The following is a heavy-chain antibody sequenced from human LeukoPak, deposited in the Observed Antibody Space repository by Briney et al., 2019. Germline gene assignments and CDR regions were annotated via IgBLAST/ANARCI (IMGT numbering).Heavy chain of an antibody. D-gene: IGHD3-22*01. V-gene: IGHV3-30-3*01. J-gene: IGHJ4*02. CDR3: ARGPDARYYDSSDY. CDR2: ISYDGSNK. Sequence: GRSLRLSCAASGFTFSSYAMHWARQAPGKGLEWVAVISYDGSNKYYADSVKGRFTISRDNSKNTLYLQMNSLRAEDTAVYYCARGPDARYYDSSDYWGQGTLVTVSS. CDR1: GFTFSSYA.